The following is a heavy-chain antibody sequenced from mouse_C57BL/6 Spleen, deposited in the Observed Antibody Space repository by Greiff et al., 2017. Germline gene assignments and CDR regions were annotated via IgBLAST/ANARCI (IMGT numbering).Heavy chain of an antibody. V-gene: IGHV1-19*01. D-gene: IGHD2-4*01. J-gene: IGHJ1*03. CDR2: INPYNGGT. CDR1: GYTFTDYY. CDR3: ARRWDYDAESWYFDV. Sequence: EVQLQQSGPVLVKPGASVKMSCKASGYTFTDYYMNWVKQSHGKSLEWIGVINPYNGGTSYNQKFKGKATLTVDKSSSTAYMELNSLTSEDSAVYYCARRWDYDAESWYFDVWGTGTTVTVSS.